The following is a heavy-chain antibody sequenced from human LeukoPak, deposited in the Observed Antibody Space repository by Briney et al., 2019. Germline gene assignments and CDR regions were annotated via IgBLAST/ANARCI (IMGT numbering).Heavy chain of an antibody. CDR3: ARTSSSGLVGGYYFDY. CDR1: GASISTSSYY. D-gene: IGHD6-19*01. Sequence: PSETLSLTCSVSGASISTSSYYWGWIRQPPGKGLQWIGSIHHSGSTYYNPSLKSRVTISVDTSKNQFSLKLSSVTAADTAVYYCARTSSSGLVGGYYFDYWGQGTLVTVSS. J-gene: IGHJ4*02. V-gene: IGHV4-39*07. CDR2: IHHSGST.